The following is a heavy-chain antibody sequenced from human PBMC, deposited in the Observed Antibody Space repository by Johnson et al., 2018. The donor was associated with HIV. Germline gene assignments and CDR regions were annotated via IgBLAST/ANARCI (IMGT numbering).Heavy chain of an antibody. Sequence: QVQLVESGGGVVQPGGSLRLSCAASGFTFSDYYMSWIRQAPGKGLEWVSYISSSGSSIYYADSVKGRFTISRDNAKKSLYLQMNSLRVEDTAVYYCARDRPHDDNGYYYVPDAFDIWGQGTMVTVSS. V-gene: IGHV3-11*04. J-gene: IGHJ3*02. CDR3: ARDRPHDDNGYYYVPDAFDI. CDR1: GFTFSDYY. CDR2: ISSSGSSI. D-gene: IGHD3-22*01.